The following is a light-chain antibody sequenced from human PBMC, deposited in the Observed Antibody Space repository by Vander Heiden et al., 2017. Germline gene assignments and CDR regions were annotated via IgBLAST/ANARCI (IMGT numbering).Light chain of an antibody. CDR1: KLGDRY. CDR2: QDN. J-gene: IGLJ2*01. V-gene: IGLV3-1*01. Sequence: SSELTQPPSVSVSPGQTASITCSGDKLGDRYVCWYQQRPGQSPVLVIYQDNKRPSGIPERFSGSNSGNTATLTISGTQTMDEADYYCQAWDNTVIFGGGTKLTVL. CDR3: QAWDNTVI.